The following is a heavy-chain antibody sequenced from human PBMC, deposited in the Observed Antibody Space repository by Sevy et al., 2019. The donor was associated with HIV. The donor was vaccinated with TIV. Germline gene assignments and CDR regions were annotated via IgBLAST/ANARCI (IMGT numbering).Heavy chain of an antibody. CDR1: GFTFSSYS. CDR2: ISSSSTI. CDR3: ARDRKAAAGNGNYYYMDV. Sequence: GGSLRLSCAASGFTFSSYSMNWVRQAPGKGLEWVSYISSSSTIYYADSGKGRFTISRDNAKNSLYLKMNSLRDEDTAVYYCARDRKAAAGNGNYYYMDVWGKGTTVTVSS. D-gene: IGHD6-13*01. V-gene: IGHV3-48*02. J-gene: IGHJ6*03.